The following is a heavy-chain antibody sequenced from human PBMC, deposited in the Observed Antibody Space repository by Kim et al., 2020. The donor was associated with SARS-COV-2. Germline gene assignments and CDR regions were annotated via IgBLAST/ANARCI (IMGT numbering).Heavy chain of an antibody. CDR3: ARDVPEPGYSSYYGMDV. CDR2: TYYRSKWYN. CDR1: GDSVSSNSAA. J-gene: IGHJ6*02. V-gene: IGHV6-1*01. D-gene: IGHD5-18*01. Sequence: SQTLSLTCAISGDSVSSNSAAWNWIRQSPSRGLEWLGRTYYRSKWYNDYAVSVKSRITINPDTSKNQFSLQLNSVTPEDTAVYYCARDVPEPGYSSYYGMDVWGQGTTVTVSS.